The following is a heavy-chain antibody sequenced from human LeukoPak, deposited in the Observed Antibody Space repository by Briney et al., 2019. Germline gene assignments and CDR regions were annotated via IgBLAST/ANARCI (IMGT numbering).Heavy chain of an antibody. CDR2: INAGFT. J-gene: IGHJ4*02. D-gene: IGHD3-10*01. Sequence: GGSLRLSCAASGFTFSSYEMTWVRQAPGKGPECVSSINAGFTDYINSVKGRFTISIDKAKNTLYLQMDSLRAADTAVYYCVGRVKLAFDYWGPGTRVTVSS. CDR3: VGRVKLAFDY. CDR1: GFTFSSYE. V-gene: IGHV3-23*01.